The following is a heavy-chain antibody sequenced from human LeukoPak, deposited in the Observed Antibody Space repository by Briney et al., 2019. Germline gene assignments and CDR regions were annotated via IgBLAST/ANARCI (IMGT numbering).Heavy chain of an antibody. CDR2: IDWDDDK. CDR1: GFSLSTSGMC. CDR3: ARATYYDFWSGYKFDY. J-gene: IGHJ4*02. D-gene: IGHD3-3*01. V-gene: IGHV2-70*01. Sequence: SGPTLVNPTQTLTLTCTFSGFSLSTSGMCVCWIRQPPGKALEWLALIDWDDDKYYSTSLKTRLTISKDTSKNQVVLTMTNMDPVDTATYYCARATYYDFWSGYKFDYWGQGTLVTVSS.